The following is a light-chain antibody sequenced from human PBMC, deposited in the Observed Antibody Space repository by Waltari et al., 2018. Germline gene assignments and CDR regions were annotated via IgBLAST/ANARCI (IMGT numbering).Light chain of an antibody. V-gene: IGLV1-40*01. CDR2: GNS. CDR1: SSNIGAGYD. CDR3: QSYDSSLSVLVV. Sequence: SVLTQPPSVSGAPGPRVTIPCTGRSSNIGAGYDVPWYQQLPGTAPKLLIYGNSNRPSGVPDRFSGSKSGTSASLAITGLQAEDEADYYCQSYDSSLSVLVVFGGGTKLTVL. J-gene: IGLJ2*01.